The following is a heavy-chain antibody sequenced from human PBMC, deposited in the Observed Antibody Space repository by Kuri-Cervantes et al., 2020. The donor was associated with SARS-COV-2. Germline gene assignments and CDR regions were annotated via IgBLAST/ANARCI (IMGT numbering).Heavy chain of an antibody. Sequence: SETLSLTCAVSGYSISSGYYWGWIRQPPGKGLEWIGSIYHSGSTYYNPSLKSRVTISVDTSKNQFPLKLSSVTAADTAVYYCARLRQWLDFVPSYFDYWGQGTLVTVSS. CDR2: IYHSGST. J-gene: IGHJ4*02. CDR1: GYSISSGYY. D-gene: IGHD6-19*01. V-gene: IGHV4-38-2*01. CDR3: ARLRQWLDFVPSYFDY.